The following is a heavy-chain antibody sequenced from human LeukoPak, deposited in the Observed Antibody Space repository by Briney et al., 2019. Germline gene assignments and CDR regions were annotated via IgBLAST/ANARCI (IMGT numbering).Heavy chain of an antibody. D-gene: IGHD6-13*01. CDR1: GGSISSSSYY. Sequence: SETLSLTCTVSGGSISSSSYYWGWIRQPPGKGLEWIGSIYYSGSTYYNPSLKSRVTMSVDTSKNQFSLKLSSVTAADTAVYYCARSYSSSWYEAGWFDPWGQGTLVTVSS. CDR2: IYYSGST. CDR3: ARSYSSSWYEAGWFDP. V-gene: IGHV4-39*01. J-gene: IGHJ5*02.